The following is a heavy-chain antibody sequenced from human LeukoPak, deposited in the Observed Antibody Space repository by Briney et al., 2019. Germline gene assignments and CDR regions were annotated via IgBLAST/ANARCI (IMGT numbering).Heavy chain of an antibody. CDR1: GFIFRNYW. CDR3: ARDFAGDRDY. J-gene: IGHJ4*02. CDR2: INPNGITT. V-gene: IGHV3-74*01. Sequence: GGSLRLPCAASGFIFRNYWMNWVRQAPGKGLVWVARINPNGITTTYTDSVKGRFTISRDNAKNTLYLQMNSLRAEDTAVYYCARDFAGDRDYWGQGTLVTVSS. D-gene: IGHD4-17*01.